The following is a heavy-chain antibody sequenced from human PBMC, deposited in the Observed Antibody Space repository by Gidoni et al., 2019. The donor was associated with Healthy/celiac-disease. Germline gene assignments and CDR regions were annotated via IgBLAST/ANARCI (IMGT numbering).Heavy chain of an antibody. CDR2: ISYDGSNK. CDR3: ARGLQQWLVEVNFDY. V-gene: IGHV3-30-3*01. J-gene: IGHJ4*02. D-gene: IGHD6-19*01. CDR1: GFTFSSYA. Sequence: QVQLVASGGGVVQPGRSLRLSCAASGFTFSSYAMHWVRQAPGKGLEWVAVISYDGSNKYYADSVKGRFTISRDNSKNTLYLQMNSLRAEDTAVYYCARGLQQWLVEVNFDYWGQGTLVTVSS.